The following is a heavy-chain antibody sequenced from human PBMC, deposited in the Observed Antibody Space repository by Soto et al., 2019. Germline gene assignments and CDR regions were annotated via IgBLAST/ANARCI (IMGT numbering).Heavy chain of an antibody. Sequence: PSETLSLTCTVSGGSISSYYWSWIRQPPGKGLEWIGYIYYSGSTNYNPSLKSRVTISVDTSKNQFSLKLSSVTAADTAMYYCARIIMVRGVIKYYYYYGMDVWGQGTTVTVSS. D-gene: IGHD3-10*01. CDR3: ARIIMVRGVIKYYYYYGMDV. CDR2: IYYSGST. V-gene: IGHV4-59*01. CDR1: GGSISSYY. J-gene: IGHJ6*02.